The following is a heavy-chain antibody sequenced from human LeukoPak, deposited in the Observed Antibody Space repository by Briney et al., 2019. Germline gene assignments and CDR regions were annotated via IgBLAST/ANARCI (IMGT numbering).Heavy chain of an antibody. CDR1: GFTFSSYG. Sequence: GGSLRLSCEASGFTFSSYGMHWVRQAPGKGLEWVAFIRYDGSNKYYADSVKGRFTISRDNSKNSLYLQMNSLRAEDTAIYYCAKENWYLYNNNWYKTWFDPWGQGTLVTVSS. D-gene: IGHD6-13*01. CDR2: IRYDGSNK. J-gene: IGHJ5*02. CDR3: AKENWYLYNNNWYKTWFDP. V-gene: IGHV3-30*02.